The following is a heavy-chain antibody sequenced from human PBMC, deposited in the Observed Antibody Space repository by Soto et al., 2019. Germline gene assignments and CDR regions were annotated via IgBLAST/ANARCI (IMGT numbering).Heavy chain of an antibody. V-gene: IGHV4-34*01. CDR3: ARGDFAWEPSTDY. D-gene: IGHD3-3*01. CDR2: INHSGST. CDR1: GGSLSGYY. J-gene: IGHJ4*02. Sequence: SETLSLTCAVCGGSLSGYYWSWIRQPPGKGLEWIGEINHSGSTNYSPSLKSRVTILVDTSKNQFSLQLSSVTAADTAMYYCARGDFAWEPSTDYWGQGTLVTVSS.